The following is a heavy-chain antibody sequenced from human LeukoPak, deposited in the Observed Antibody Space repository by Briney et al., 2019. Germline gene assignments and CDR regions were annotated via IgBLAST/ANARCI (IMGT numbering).Heavy chain of an antibody. V-gene: IGHV3-23*01. D-gene: IGHD6-19*01. CDR3: VKGRLTVAGHFDF. Sequence: QPGGSLGLSCAASGFTFSSDAMNWVRQAPGKGLEWVSVISDNGDRTYYADSVKGRFTISRDNYKNTLFLQMNSLRAEDTAVYYCVKGRLTVAGHFDFWGQGTLVTVSS. J-gene: IGHJ4*02. CDR2: ISDNGDRT. CDR1: GFTFSSDA.